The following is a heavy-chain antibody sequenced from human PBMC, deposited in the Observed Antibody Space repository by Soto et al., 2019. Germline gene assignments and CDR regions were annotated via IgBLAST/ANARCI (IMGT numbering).Heavy chain of an antibody. Sequence: GGSLRLSCAASGFTFSGSAMHWVRQASGKGLEWVGRIRSKANSYATAYAASVKGRFTIARDDSKNTAYLQMNSLKTEDTAVYYCTRPATESPYYYYGMDVWGQGTTVTVSS. D-gene: IGHD2-15*01. CDR3: TRPATESPYYYYGMDV. V-gene: IGHV3-73*01. J-gene: IGHJ6*02. CDR2: IRSKANSYAT. CDR1: GFTFSGSA.